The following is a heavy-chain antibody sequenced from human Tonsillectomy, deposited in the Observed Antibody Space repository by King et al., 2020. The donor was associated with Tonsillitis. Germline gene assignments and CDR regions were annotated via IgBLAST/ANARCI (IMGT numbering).Heavy chain of an antibody. D-gene: IGHD3-10*01. Sequence: LVESGGGLVKPGGSLRLSCAASGFTFSDYYMNWIRQAPGKGLEWVSYISSSSSYTKYADSVKGRFTISRDNAKNSLYLQMNSLRAEDTAVYYCAREVRSYYLSSGGGFDPWGQGTLVTVSS. J-gene: IGHJ5*02. V-gene: IGHV3-11*06. CDR2: ISSSSSYT. CDR3: AREVRSYYLSSGGGFDP. CDR1: GFTFSDYY.